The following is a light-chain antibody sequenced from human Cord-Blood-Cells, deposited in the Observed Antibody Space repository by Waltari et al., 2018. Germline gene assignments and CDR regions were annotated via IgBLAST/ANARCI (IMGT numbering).Light chain of an antibody. CDR2: AAS. Sequence: IRLTPSPSSFSAATGDTVTITWRASQGISSYLYWYQQKPGKAPKLLIYAASNLESGVPSRFSGSGSGTDFTLTISCLQPEDIATYYCQQYDNHPYTFGEGTKVEIK. J-gene: IGKJ2*01. CDR1: QGISSY. CDR3: QQYDNHPYT. V-gene: IGKV1-8*01.